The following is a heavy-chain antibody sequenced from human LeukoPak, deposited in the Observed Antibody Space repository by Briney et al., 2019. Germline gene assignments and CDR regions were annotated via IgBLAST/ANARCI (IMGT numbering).Heavy chain of an antibody. CDR2: IGTDGDT. D-gene: IGHD3-10*01. V-gene: IGHV3-13*01. CDR3: ARRSWFGELDY. Sequence: PGGSLRLSCAASGFTFSSYDMHWVRQATGKGLEWVSAIGTDGDTFYPGSVKGRFTISRDNAENSLYLQMNSLRAEDTAVYYCARRSWFGELDYWGQGTLVTGSS. J-gene: IGHJ4*02. CDR1: GFTFSSYD.